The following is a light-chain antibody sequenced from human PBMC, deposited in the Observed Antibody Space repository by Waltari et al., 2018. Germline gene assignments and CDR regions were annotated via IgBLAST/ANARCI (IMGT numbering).Light chain of an antibody. CDR2: EVS. J-gene: IGLJ2*01. V-gene: IGLV2-8*01. CDR3: SSYGGSSNFEV. CDR1: SSDIGTYNY. Sequence: QSALTQPPSASGSPGQSVTISCTGTSSDIGTYNYVSWYQQHPGKAPKLMIYEVSTRPSGGPDRFSGSKSGNTASLTVSGLQAEDEADYYCSSYGGSSNFEVFGGGTKLTVL.